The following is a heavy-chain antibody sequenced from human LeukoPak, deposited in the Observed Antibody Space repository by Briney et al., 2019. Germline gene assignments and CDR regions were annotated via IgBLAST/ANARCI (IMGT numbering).Heavy chain of an antibody. V-gene: IGHV3-9*01. CDR1: GFTFSSYS. CDR2: ISWNSGSI. Sequence: PGGSLRLSCAASGFTFSSYSMNWVRQAPGKGLEWVSGISWNSGSIGYADSVKGRFTISRDNAKNSLYLQMNSLRAEDTALYYCAKRGYSYGELDYWGQGTLVTVSS. D-gene: IGHD5-18*01. CDR3: AKRGYSYGELDY. J-gene: IGHJ4*02.